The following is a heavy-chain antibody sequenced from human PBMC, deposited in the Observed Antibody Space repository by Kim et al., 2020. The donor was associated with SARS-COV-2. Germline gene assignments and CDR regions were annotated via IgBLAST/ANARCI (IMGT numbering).Heavy chain of an antibody. Sequence: TPSLKSRVTISIDTSKNQFSLKLSSVTAADTAMYYCARGTQGGSSWSFDDWGQGTLVTVSS. CDR3: ARGTQGGSSWSFDD. J-gene: IGHJ4*02. V-gene: IGHV4-31*02. D-gene: IGHD6-13*01.